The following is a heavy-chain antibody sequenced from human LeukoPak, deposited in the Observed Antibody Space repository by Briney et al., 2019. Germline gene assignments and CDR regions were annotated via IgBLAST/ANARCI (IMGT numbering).Heavy chain of an antibody. Sequence: ASVKVSCKASGYTFTSYAMNWVRQAPGQGLEWMGWINTNTGNPTYAQGFTGRFVFSLDTSVSTAYLQISSLKAEDTAVYYCARTGYDYVWGSYRYFDYWGQGTLVTVPS. V-gene: IGHV7-4-1*02. CDR2: INTNTGNP. D-gene: IGHD3-16*02. CDR3: ARTGYDYVWGSYRYFDY. CDR1: GYTFTSYA. J-gene: IGHJ4*02.